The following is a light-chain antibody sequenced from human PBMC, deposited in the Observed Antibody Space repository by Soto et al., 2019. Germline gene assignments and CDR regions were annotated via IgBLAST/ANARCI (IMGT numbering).Light chain of an antibody. J-gene: IGKJ5*01. CDR2: DAS. CDR3: QQSYSPPYT. CDR1: QDISDV. Sequence: DIQMTQSPSALSASVEDSVTITCDASQDISDVLNWYQQQPGKASKVLIYDASSLQSRVPSRFSGSGSGTDFTLTISSLQPEDFATYYCQQSYSPPYTFGQGTRLEIK. V-gene: IGKV1-39*01.